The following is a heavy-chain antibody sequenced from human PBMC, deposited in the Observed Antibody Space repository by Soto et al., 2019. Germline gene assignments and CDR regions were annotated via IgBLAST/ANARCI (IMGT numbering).Heavy chain of an antibody. CDR3: AKDLIRERVATVSQPGGFFDY. J-gene: IGHJ4*02. CDR2: ISGSGGST. Sequence: GGSLRLSCAASGFTFSSYAMSWVRQAPGKGLEWVSAISGSGGSTYYADSVKGRFTISRDNSKNTLYLQMNSLRAEDTAVYYCAKDLIRERVATVSQPGGFFDYWGQGTLVTVSS. D-gene: IGHD5-12*01. CDR1: GFTFSSYA. V-gene: IGHV3-23*01.